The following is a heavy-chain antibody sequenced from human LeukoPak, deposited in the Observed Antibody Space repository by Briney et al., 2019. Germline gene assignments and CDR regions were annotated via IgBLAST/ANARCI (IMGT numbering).Heavy chain of an antibody. V-gene: IGHV4-34*01. Sequence: SETLSLTCAVYGGSFSGYYWSWIRQPPGKGLEWIGEINHSGSTNYNPSLKSRVTISVDTSKNQFSLKLSSVTAADTAVYYCARGMHDILTGYLEDENFDYWGQGTLVTVSS. D-gene: IGHD3-9*01. CDR3: ARGMHDILTGYLEDENFDY. J-gene: IGHJ4*02. CDR1: GGSFSGYY. CDR2: INHSGST.